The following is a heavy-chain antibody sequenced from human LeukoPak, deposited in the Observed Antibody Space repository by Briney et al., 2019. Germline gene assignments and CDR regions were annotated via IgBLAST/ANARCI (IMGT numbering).Heavy chain of an antibody. J-gene: IGHJ4*02. CDR3: AKDRFPYDVSTCQDY. V-gene: IGHV3-74*01. CDR2: INTDGSST. Sequence: PGGSLRLSCAASGFTFSSYWMHWVRQAPGKGLVWVSRINTDGSSTSYADSVKGRFTISRDNAKNTLYLQMNSLRAEDTAVYYCAKDRFPYDVSTCQDYWGQGAPVTVSS. D-gene: IGHD6-13*01. CDR1: GFTFSSYW.